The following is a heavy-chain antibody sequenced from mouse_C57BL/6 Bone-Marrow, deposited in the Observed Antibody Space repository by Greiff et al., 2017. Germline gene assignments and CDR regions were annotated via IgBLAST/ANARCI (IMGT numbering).Heavy chain of an antibody. J-gene: IGHJ3*01. D-gene: IGHD2-5*01. CDR1: GFNIKDDY. Sequence: VQLKESGAELVRPGASVKLSCTASGFNIKDDYMHWVKQRPEQGLEWIGWIDPENGDTEYASKFQGKATITADTSSTTAYLRLSSLTSEDTAVYYFTTDFSNYVGVSWFAYWGQGTLVTASA. CDR2: IDPENGDT. CDR3: TTDFSNYVGVSWFAY. V-gene: IGHV14-4*01.